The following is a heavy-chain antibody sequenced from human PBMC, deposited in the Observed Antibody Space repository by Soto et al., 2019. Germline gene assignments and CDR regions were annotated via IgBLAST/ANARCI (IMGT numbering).Heavy chain of an antibody. Sequence: GGSLRLSCAVSGFTFSSYGMHWVRQAPGKGLEWVAVISYTGSNKYYADSVKGRFTISRDNSKNTLFLEMNSLRAEDTAVYYCAKGVPGIAVAGTGYFQHWGQGT. CDR3: AKGVPGIAVAGTGYFQH. CDR1: GFTFSSYG. J-gene: IGHJ1*01. CDR2: ISYTGSNK. D-gene: IGHD6-19*01. V-gene: IGHV3-30*12.